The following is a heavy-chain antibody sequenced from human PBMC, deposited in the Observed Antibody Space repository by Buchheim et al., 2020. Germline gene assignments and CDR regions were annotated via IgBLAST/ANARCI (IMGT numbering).Heavy chain of an antibody. V-gene: IGHV3-23*01. Sequence: EVQLLESGGGLVQPGGSLRLSCAASGFTFSSYAMSWVRQAPGKGLEWVSAISGSGGSTYYADSVKGRFTIYRDNSKNTLYLQMNNLRAEDTAVYYCAKDLNDFWSGYGPDWFDPWGQGT. CDR1: GFTFSSYA. D-gene: IGHD3-3*01. CDR2: ISGSGGST. CDR3: AKDLNDFWSGYGPDWFDP. J-gene: IGHJ5*02.